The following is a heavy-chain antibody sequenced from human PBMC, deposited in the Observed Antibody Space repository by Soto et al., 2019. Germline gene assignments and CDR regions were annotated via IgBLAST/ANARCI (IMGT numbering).Heavy chain of an antibody. CDR2: ISYDGSNK. J-gene: IGHJ6*02. V-gene: IGHV3-30-3*01. CDR3: ARDAEYGSGSYYNFWFGEKPHRHYYYYGMDV. CDR1: GFTFSSYA. D-gene: IGHD3-10*01. Sequence: PGGSLRLSCAASGFTFSSYAMHWFRQAPGKGLEWVAVISYDGSNKYYADSVKGRFTISRDNSKNTLYLQMNSLRAEDTAVYYCARDAEYGSGSYYNFWFGEKPHRHYYYYGMDVWGQGTTVTVSS.